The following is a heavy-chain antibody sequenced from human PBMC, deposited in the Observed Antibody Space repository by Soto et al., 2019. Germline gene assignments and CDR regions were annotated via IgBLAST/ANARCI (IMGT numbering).Heavy chain of an antibody. CDR2: IIPISGTA. V-gene: IGHV1-69*13. Sequence: SVKVSCKASGGTFSSYAISWVRQAPGQGLEWMGGIIPISGTANYAQKFQGRVTITADESTSTAYMELSSLRSEDTAVYYCARSQGSSTSLEIYYYYYYGMDVWGQGTXVTVSS. D-gene: IGHD2-2*01. CDR3: ARSQGSSTSLEIYYYYYYGMDV. CDR1: GGTFSSYA. J-gene: IGHJ6*02.